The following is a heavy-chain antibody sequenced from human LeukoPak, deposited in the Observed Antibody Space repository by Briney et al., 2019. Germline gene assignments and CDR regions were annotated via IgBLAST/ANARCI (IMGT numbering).Heavy chain of an antibody. CDR1: GGSISSYY. D-gene: IGHD3-22*01. V-gene: IGHV4-59*01. CDR2: IYDSGST. J-gene: IGHJ4*02. Sequence: SSETLSLTCTVSGGSISSYYWSWIRQPPGKGLEWIGYIYDSGSTNYNPSLKSRVTISVDTSKNQFSLKLSSVTAADTAVYYCASRLDYYDSGGSFDYWGQGTLVTVSS. CDR3: ASRLDYYDSGGSFDY.